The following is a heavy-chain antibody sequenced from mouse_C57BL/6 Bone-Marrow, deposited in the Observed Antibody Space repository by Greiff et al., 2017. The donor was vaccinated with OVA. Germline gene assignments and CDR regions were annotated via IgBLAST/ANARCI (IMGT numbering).Heavy chain of an antibody. D-gene: IGHD2-2*01. CDR2: ISNLAYSI. CDR3: ARIYGSYWYFDV. V-gene: IGHV5-15*01. Sequence: DVHLVESGGGLVQPGGSLKLSCAASGFTFSDYGMAWVRQAPRKGPEWVAFISNLAYSIYYADTVTGRFTISRENAKNTLYLEMSSLRSEDTAMYYCARIYGSYWYFDVWGTGTTVTVSS. CDR1: GFTFSDYG. J-gene: IGHJ1*03.